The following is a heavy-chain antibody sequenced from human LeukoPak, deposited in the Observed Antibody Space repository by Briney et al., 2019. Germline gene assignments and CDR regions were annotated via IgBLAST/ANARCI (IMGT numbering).Heavy chain of an antibody. V-gene: IGHV3-23*05. D-gene: IGHD2-15*01. J-gene: IGHJ4*02. CDR2: IYSGGKT. CDR3: ARRAGEYSHPYDY. Sequence: GGSLRLSCAASGLTFSSYGMSWVRQAPGKGLEWVSFIYSGGKTHSSDSVKGRFTISRDNSKNTLYLQMSSLRAEDTAIYYCARRAGEYSHPYDYWGQGTLVTVSS. CDR1: GLTFSSYG.